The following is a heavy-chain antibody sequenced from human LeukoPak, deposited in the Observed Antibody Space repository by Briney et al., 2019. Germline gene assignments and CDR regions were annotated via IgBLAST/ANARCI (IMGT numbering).Heavy chain of an antibody. Sequence: ASVKVSCKASGGTFSSYAISWVRQAPGQGLEWMGGIIPIFGTANYAQKFQGRVTMTTDTSTSTAYMELRSLRSDDTAVYYCARRSGIVSFDIWGQGTMVTVSS. J-gene: IGHJ3*02. CDR2: IIPIFGTA. CDR3: ARRSGIVSFDI. CDR1: GGTFSSYA. D-gene: IGHD1-26*01. V-gene: IGHV1-69*05.